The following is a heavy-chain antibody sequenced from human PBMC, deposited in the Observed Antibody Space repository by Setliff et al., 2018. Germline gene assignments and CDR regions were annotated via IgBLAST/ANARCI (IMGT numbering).Heavy chain of an antibody. D-gene: IGHD4-4*01. CDR2: ISSSSGLI. V-gene: IGHV3-48*01. J-gene: IGHJ4*01. CDR1: GFTFINYW. CDR3: ATSTITTYYFDY. Sequence: GGSLRFSCAASGFTFINYWMSWVRQAPGTGLEWVSYISSSSGLIYYADSVKGRFTISRDNSKNTLYLQMNSLRAEDTAVYYCATSTITTYYFDYWGHGTLVTVSS.